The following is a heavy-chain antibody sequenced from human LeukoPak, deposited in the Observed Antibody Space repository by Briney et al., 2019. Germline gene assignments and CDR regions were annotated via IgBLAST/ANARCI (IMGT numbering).Heavy chain of an antibody. CDR1: GYTFTSYY. CDR3: ARGYYDSSGSYCPDY. J-gene: IGHJ4*02. D-gene: IGHD3-22*01. CDR2: MNPSGGST. V-gene: IGHV1-46*01. Sequence: ASVNVSCKASGYTFTSYYIHWVRQAPGQGLEWMGIMNPSGGSTSYAQKFQGRVTMTRDTSTSTVYMEMSSLRSEDTAVYYCARGYYDSSGSYCPDYWGQGTLVTVSS.